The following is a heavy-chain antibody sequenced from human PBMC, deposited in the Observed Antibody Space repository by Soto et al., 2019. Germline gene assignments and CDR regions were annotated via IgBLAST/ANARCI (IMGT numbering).Heavy chain of an antibody. V-gene: IGHV3-15*01. CDR2: AKRKAAGGAI. CDR3: TTGYGSDWYG. CDR1: GFIFTDYY. Sequence: GGSLRLSCEASGFIFTDYYMSWIRQAPGKGLEWVAQAKRKAAGGAIDYAAPVKGRFIISRDDSKNMAYLQMNSLKIEDTALYYCTTGYGSDWYGWGQGTLVTVSS. D-gene: IGHD6-19*01. J-gene: IGHJ4*02.